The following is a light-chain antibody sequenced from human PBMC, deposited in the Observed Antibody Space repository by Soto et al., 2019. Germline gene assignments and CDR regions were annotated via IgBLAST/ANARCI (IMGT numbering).Light chain of an antibody. CDR2: DAS. CDR3: QQRSSWPLLT. CDR1: QSVSNY. V-gene: IGKV3-11*01. Sequence: EIVLTQSPATLSLSPGERATLSCRASQSVSNYLAWFQQKHDQAPRLLIYDASNRATGIPARFSGSRSGTDFALTISSLEPEDFAVYYCQQRSSWPLLTFGGGTKVEI. J-gene: IGKJ4*02.